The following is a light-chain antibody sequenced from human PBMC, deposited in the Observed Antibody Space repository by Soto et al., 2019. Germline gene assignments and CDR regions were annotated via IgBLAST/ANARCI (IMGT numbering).Light chain of an antibody. CDR3: QSYDDSLSGHVV. CDR1: SSEIGAGYV. J-gene: IGLJ2*01. CDR2: GNN. Sequence: QSVLTQPPSVSGAPGQGVTISCTGGSSEIGAGYVVHWYQQLPGTAPKLLIYGNNNRPSGVPDRFSGSKSGTSASLAITGLQAEDEADYYCQSYDDSLSGHVVFGGGTKLTVL. V-gene: IGLV1-40*01.